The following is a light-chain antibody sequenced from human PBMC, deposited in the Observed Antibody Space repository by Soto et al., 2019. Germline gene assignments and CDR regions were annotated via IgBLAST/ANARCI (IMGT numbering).Light chain of an antibody. CDR3: QQGTDWPPGT. Sequence: EIVMMQSPAALSVSPGERATLSCRASQSISSNLAWYQQKPGQAPRLLIYGASARATGVPARFSGSGFATELTLTISSLQSEDFALCYWQQGTDWPPGTFGHGTKLDI. J-gene: IGKJ1*01. CDR2: GAS. CDR1: QSISSN. V-gene: IGKV3-15*01.